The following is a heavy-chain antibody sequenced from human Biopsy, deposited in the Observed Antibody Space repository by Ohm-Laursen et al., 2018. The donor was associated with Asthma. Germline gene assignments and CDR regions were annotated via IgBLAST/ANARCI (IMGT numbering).Heavy chain of an antibody. V-gene: IGHV3-53*01. D-gene: IGHD3-22*01. CDR3: ARGDSSNWSHYYFDY. CDR1: GSAVSRDH. CDR2: IYSGGTS. J-gene: IGHJ4*02. Sequence: SLRLSCAASGSAVSRDHMFWVRQAPGKGLEWVSVIYSGGTSHTADSVRGRFTISRDYSKNTLYLQMHSLRAEDTAVYYCARGDSSNWSHYYFDYWGQGTLVTASS.